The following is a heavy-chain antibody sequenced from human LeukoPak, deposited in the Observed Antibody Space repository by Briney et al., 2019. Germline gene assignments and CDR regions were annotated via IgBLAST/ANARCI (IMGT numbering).Heavy chain of an antibody. D-gene: IGHD4-17*01. CDR1: GFTFSTCA. CDR3: AKSPPPSDRGDFSYHFDF. V-gene: IGHV3-23*01. CDR2: IASSLGAT. J-gene: IGHJ4*02. Sequence: PGGSLRLSCAASGFTFSTCAMSWVRQAPGKGLEWVAGIASSLGATYYADSVKGRFRISRDNSKSTLNLQMNRLRTEDTAIYYCAKSPPPSDRGDFSYHFDFWGQGTLVTVSS.